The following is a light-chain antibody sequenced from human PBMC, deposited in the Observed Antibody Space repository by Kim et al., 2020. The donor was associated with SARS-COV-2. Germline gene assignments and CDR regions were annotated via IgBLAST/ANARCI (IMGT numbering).Light chain of an antibody. CDR1: QSVRSN. CDR3: QQYNNWPYT. V-gene: IGKV3-15*01. CDR2: GAS. Sequence: SVSPGERATLSCRASQSVRSNLAWYQQKPGQAPSLLSYGASTRATGIPSRFSGSGSGTEFTLTISSLQSEDFAVYSCQQYNNWPYTFGQGTKLEIK. J-gene: IGKJ2*01.